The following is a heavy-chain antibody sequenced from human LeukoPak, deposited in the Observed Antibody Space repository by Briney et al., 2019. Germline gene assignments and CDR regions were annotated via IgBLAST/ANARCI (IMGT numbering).Heavy chain of an antibody. CDR1: VFTFSSDA. J-gene: IGHJ4*02. CDR3: AKVGSSWSPFDS. D-gene: IGHD6-13*01. Sequence: GGSLRLSCAASVFTFSSDAMSWGRQAPGKGLEWGSAISGSGGSRYYADSGKGRFTISRDNSKNTLYLQMNSLRAEDTAVYYCAKVGSSWSPFDSWGQGTLVTVSS. V-gene: IGHV3-23*01. CDR2: ISGSGGSR.